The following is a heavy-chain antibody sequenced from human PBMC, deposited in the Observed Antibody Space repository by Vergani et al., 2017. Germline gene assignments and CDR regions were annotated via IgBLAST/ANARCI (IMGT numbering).Heavy chain of an antibody. D-gene: IGHD6-19*01. V-gene: IGHV4-39*01. Sequence: QLQLQESGPGLVKPSETLSLTCTVSGGSLSSSSYYWGWIRQPPGKGLEWIGSIYYSGSTYYNPSLKSRVTIPVATSKNQFSLKLSSVTAADTAVYYWARQKYGSGWYYYYGMDVWSQGTTFTVSS. J-gene: IGHJ6*02. CDR3: ARQKYGSGWYYYYGMDV. CDR1: GGSLSSSSYY. CDR2: IYYSGST.